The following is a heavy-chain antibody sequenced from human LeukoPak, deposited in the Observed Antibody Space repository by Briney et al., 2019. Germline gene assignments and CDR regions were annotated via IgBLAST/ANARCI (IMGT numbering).Heavy chain of an antibody. CDR1: GGSISSGDYY. V-gene: IGHV4-31*03. J-gene: IGHJ4*02. CDR3: ARVGRGGATYGYVDY. CDR2: IYYSGIA. Sequence: SETLPLTCTVSGGSISSGDYYWSWIRQHPGKGLEWIGYIYYSGIAYYNPSLKSRVTISVDTSKNQFSLNLSSVTAADTAVYYCARVGRGGATYGYVDYWGQGALVTVSS. D-gene: IGHD3-16*01.